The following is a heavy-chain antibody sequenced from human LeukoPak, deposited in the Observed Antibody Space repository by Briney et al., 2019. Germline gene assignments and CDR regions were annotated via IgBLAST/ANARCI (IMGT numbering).Heavy chain of an antibody. CDR3: AGGGPRDYYDSSGRTYGMDV. CDR2: IIPILGIA. J-gene: IGHJ6*02. D-gene: IGHD3-22*01. CDR1: GGTFSSYA. Sequence: SVKVSCKASGGTFSSYAISWVQQAPGQGLEWMGRIIPILGIANYAQKFQGRVTITADKSTSTAYMELSSLRSEDTAVYYCAGGGPRDYYDSSGRTYGMDVWGQGTTVTVSS. V-gene: IGHV1-69*04.